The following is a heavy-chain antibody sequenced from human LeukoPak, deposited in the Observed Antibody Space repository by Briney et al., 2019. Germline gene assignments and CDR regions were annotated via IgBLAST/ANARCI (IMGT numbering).Heavy chain of an antibody. CDR2: VWCDGSNK. Sequence: GGSLRLSCAASGFAFSRSGMHWVRQAPGKGLEWVAVVWCDGSNKHYADSVKGRFTISRDNSNNTLYLQMNSLRAEDTAVYYCARDPKYSNSWFFDYWGQGTLVTVSS. D-gene: IGHD6-13*01. CDR1: GFAFSRSG. J-gene: IGHJ4*02. CDR3: ARDPKYSNSWFFDY. V-gene: IGHV3-33*01.